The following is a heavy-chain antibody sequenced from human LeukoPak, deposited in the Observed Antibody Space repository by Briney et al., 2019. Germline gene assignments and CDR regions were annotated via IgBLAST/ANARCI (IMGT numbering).Heavy chain of an antibody. D-gene: IGHD6-13*01. V-gene: IGHV3-23*01. J-gene: IGHJ4*02. Sequence: GGSLRLSCAASGFTFSSYAMSWVRQAPGKGLEWVSGISGSGGSTYYADSVKGRFTITRDNSKNALYLQMNSLRAEDTAVYYCAKDQGPVSSSWYCDYWGQGTLVTVSS. CDR1: GFTFSSYA. CDR2: ISGSGGST. CDR3: AKDQGPVSSSWYCDY.